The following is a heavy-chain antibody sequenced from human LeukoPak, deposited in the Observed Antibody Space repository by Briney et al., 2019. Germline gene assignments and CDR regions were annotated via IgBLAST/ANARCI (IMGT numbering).Heavy chain of an antibody. CDR1: GGSISSSSYY. CDR3: ARALGYCSGGSCLHNWFDP. V-gene: IGHV4-39*07. J-gene: IGHJ5*02. CDR2: IYHSGST. Sequence: PSETLSLTCTVSGGSISSSSYYWGWIRQPPGKGLEWIGSIYHSGSTYYNPSLKSRVTISVDTSKNQFSLKLSSVTAADTAVYYCARALGYCSGGSCLHNWFDPWGQGTLLTVYS. D-gene: IGHD2-15*01.